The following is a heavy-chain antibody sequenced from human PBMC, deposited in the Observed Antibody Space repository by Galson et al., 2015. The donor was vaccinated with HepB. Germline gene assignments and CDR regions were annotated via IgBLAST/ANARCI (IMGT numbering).Heavy chain of an antibody. D-gene: IGHD3-16*02. V-gene: IGHV4-4*02. CDR2: IHHSGNT. CDR1: GGSISDDRW. Sequence: LSLTCTVSGGSISDDRWWSWVRQPPGKGLEWIAEIHHSGNTNFNPSLKSRVTMSVDKSKNQFSLNLSSVTAADTAVYYCARDAIGRYSLDPWGQGTLVTVSP. CDR3: ARDAIGRYSLDP. J-gene: IGHJ5*02.